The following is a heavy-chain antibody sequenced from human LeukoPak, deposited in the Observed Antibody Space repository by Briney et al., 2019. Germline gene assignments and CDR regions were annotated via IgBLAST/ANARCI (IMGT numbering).Heavy chain of an antibody. J-gene: IGHJ4*02. V-gene: IGHV4-59*01. CDR2: IYYSGST. CDR3: ARNYYDSSDYEYYFDY. Sequence: PSETVSLTCTVSGGSISSYYWSWIRQPPGKGLEWLGYIYYSGSTNYNPSLKSRVTISTSKNQFSPKLSSVTAADTAVYYCARNYYDSSDYEYYFDYWGQGTLVPVSS. CDR1: GGSISSYY. D-gene: IGHD3-22*01.